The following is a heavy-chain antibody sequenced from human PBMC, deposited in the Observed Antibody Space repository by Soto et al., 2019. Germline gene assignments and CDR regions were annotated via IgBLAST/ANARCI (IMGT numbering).Heavy chain of an antibody. J-gene: IGHJ3*02. V-gene: IGHV1-2*06. CDR1: GYIFTDYY. D-gene: IGHD3-3*01. CDR2: INPNSGGT. Sequence: ASVKVSCKASGYIFTDYYMHWVRQAPGQELGWMGRINPNSGGTNYAQKFQGRVTITADESTSTAYMELSSLRSEDTAVYYCAREIFGVIISGGRDAFDIWGQGTMVTVSS. CDR3: AREIFGVIISGGRDAFDI.